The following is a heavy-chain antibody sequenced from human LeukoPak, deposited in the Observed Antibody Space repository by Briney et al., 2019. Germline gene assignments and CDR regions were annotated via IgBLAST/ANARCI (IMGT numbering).Heavy chain of an antibody. J-gene: IGHJ4*02. D-gene: IGHD3-9*01. V-gene: IGHV4-59*08. CDR3: ARHPSTPHDFDWLRSVVGGLDY. CDR1: GGSISSYY. CDR2: IYYSGST. Sequence: SETLSLTCTVSGGSISSYYWSWIRQPPGKGLEWIGYIYYSGSTNYNPSLKSRVTISVDTSKNQFSLKLSSVTAADTAVYYCARHPSTPHDFDWLRSVVGGLDYWGQGTLVTVSS.